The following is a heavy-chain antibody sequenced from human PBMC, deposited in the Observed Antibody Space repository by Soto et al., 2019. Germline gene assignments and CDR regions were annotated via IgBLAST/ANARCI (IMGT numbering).Heavy chain of an antibody. Sequence: ASVKVSCKASGYTFTGYYMHWVRQAPGQGLEWMGWINPNSGGTNYAQKFQGWVTMTRDTSISTAYMELSRLRSDDTAVYYCAREWDDYIWGSYRPGGPAYWGQGTLVTVSS. CDR3: AREWDDYIWGSYRPGGPAY. D-gene: IGHD3-16*02. CDR1: GYTFTGYY. J-gene: IGHJ4*02. CDR2: INPNSGGT. V-gene: IGHV1-2*04.